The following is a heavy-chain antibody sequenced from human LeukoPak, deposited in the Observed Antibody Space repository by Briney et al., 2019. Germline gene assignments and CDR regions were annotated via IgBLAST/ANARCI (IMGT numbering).Heavy chain of an antibody. CDR2: ICSDGSNK. CDR3: VRASGSFDY. V-gene: IGHV3-33*01. J-gene: IGHJ4*02. Sequence: GGSLRLSCAASGFTFSDYGIYWVRQAPGKGLEWVAVICSDGSNKYYADSVKGRFTISRDNPKKTLYLQMNSLRVEDTAVYYCVRASGSFDYWGQGTLVTVSS. CDR1: GFTFSDYG. D-gene: IGHD3-10*01.